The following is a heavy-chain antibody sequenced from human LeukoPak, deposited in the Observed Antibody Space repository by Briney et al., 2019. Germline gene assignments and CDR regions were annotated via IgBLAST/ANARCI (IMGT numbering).Heavy chain of an antibody. V-gene: IGHV4-4*02. CDR1: GFVFSSYA. CDR2: IHHSGSA. Sequence: PGGSLRLSCAASGFVFSSYAFNWVRQPPGKGLEWIGEIHHSGSANYNPSLKSRVTISLDTSENQFSLRLSSVTAADTAVYYCVRDRGEWSYSHDYWGQGTLVTVSS. CDR3: VRDRGEWSYSHDY. J-gene: IGHJ4*02. D-gene: IGHD3-10*01.